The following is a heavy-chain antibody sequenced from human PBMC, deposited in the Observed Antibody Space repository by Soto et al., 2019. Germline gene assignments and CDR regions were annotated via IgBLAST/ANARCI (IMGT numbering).Heavy chain of an antibody. J-gene: IGHJ4*02. Sequence: PSETLSLTCTVSGGSISSYYWSWIRQPPGKGLEWIGYIYYSGSTNYNPSLKSRVTISVDTSKNQFSLKLSSVTAADTAVYYCARAGRYFDWLLRFDYWGQGTLVTVSS. CDR3: ARAGRYFDWLLRFDY. V-gene: IGHV4-59*01. D-gene: IGHD3-9*01. CDR1: GGSISSYY. CDR2: IYYSGST.